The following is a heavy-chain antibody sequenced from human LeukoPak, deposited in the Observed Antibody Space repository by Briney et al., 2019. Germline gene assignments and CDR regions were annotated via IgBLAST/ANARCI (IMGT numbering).Heavy chain of an antibody. D-gene: IGHD4-17*01. J-gene: IGHJ2*01. CDR3: AKTTNFDL. CDR1: GYTFSSYG. CDR2: ISYDGSNK. Sequence: GGSLRLSCAASGYTFSSYGMHWVRQAPGKGLEWVAVISYDGSNKYYADSVKGRFTISRDNSKNTLYLQMNSLRAEDTAVYYCAKTTNFDLWGRGTLVTVSS. V-gene: IGHV3-30*18.